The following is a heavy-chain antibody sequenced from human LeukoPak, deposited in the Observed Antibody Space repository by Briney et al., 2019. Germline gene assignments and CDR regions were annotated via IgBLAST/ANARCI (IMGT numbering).Heavy chain of an antibody. J-gene: IGHJ3*02. V-gene: IGHV3-30*02. CDR3: AKEGDYYGSGSYRDGFDI. Sequence: PGGSLRLSCAASGFTFSSYTMHWVRQAPGKGLEGVAFIRYDGTNKYYADSVKGRFTISRDSFKNTLYLQMNSLRPEDTAVYYCAKEGDYYGSGSYRDGFDIWGQGTRATVSS. D-gene: IGHD3-10*01. CDR1: GFTFSSYT. CDR2: IRYDGTNK.